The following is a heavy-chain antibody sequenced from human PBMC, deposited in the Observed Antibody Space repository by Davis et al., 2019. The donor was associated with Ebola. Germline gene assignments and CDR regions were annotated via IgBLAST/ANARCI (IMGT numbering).Heavy chain of an antibody. Sequence: PGGSLRLSCAASGFTFSSYSMNWVRQAPGKGLEWVSSISSSSSYIYYADSVKGRFTISRDNAKNSLYLQMNSLRAEDTAVYYCARGFSWRGREGYYFDYWGQGTLVTVSS. CDR3: ARGFSWRGREGYYFDY. CDR1: GFTFSSYS. J-gene: IGHJ4*02. V-gene: IGHV3-21*01. CDR2: ISSSSSYI. D-gene: IGHD3-3*01.